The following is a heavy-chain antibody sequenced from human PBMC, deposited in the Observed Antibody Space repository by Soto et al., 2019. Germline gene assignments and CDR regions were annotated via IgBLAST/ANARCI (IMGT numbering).Heavy chain of an antibody. CDR2: ISGSGGST. J-gene: IGHJ4*02. V-gene: IGHV3-23*01. Sequence: GGALRLSCAASGFTFSSYAMSWVRQAPGKGLEWVSAISGSGGSTHYADSVKGRFTISRDNSKNTLYLQMNSLRAEDTAVYYCARDLVGAPWSYFDYWGQGTLVTVSS. CDR3: ARDLVGAPWSYFDY. CDR1: GFTFSSYA. D-gene: IGHD1-26*01.